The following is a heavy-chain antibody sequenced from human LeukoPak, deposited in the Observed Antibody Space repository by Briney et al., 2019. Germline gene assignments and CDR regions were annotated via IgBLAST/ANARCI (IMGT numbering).Heavy chain of an antibody. Sequence: PGGSLRLSCAASGFTFSSYAMSWVRQAPGKGLEWVSVIYSGGSTYYADSVKGRFTISRDNSKNTLYLQMNSLRAEDTAVYYCARGGGSYLFDYWGQGTLVTVSS. CDR3: ARGGGSYLFDY. V-gene: IGHV3-53*01. D-gene: IGHD1-26*01. CDR1: GFTFSSYA. J-gene: IGHJ4*02. CDR2: IYSGGST.